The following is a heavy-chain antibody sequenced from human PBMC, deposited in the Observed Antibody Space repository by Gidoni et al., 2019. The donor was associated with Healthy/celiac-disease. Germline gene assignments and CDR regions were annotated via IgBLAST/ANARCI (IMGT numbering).Heavy chain of an antibody. CDR3: ARGSRGSCRVDD. CDR2: IWYDGINK. Sequence: QVQLVESGGGVVQPGRSLRLSCEASGFTFSRYGMHWVRQVHGTGLEWVAVIWYDGINKYYADSGKCRFTISRDNSKNTLYLQMNSLRAEDTAVYYCARGSRGSCRVDDWGQGTLVTVSS. J-gene: IGHJ4*02. V-gene: IGHV3-33*01. D-gene: IGHD2-15*01. CDR1: GFTFSRYG.